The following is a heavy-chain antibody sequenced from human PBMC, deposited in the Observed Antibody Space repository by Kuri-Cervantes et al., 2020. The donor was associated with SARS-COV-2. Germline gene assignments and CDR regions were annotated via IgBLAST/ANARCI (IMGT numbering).Heavy chain of an antibody. Sequence: ESLKISCTVSGGSISSYYWSWIRQPAGKGLEGIRSIYYSGSTYYNPSLKSRVTISVDTSKNQFSLTLSSVTAADTAVYYCARQRGGFFEWLLYYDYWGQGTLVTVSS. V-gene: IGHV4-59*05. D-gene: IGHD3-3*01. CDR2: IYYSGST. J-gene: IGHJ4*02. CDR3: ARQRGGFFEWLLYYDY. CDR1: GGSISSYY.